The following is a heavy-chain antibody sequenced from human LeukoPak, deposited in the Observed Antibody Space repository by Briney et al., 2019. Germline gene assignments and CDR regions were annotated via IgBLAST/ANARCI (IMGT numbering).Heavy chain of an antibody. V-gene: IGHV4-59*01. CDR3: ARLSGPRGYGVDY. CDR2: LYYTGST. D-gene: IGHD4-17*01. J-gene: IGHJ4*02. Sequence: SETLSLTCTVSGGSFSGYYWSWVRQPPGKGLEWIGHLYYTGSTNYNPSFTSRVTISVDTSTNQFSLKLSSVTAADTAVYYCARLSGPRGYGVDYWGQGTLVTVSS. CDR1: GGSFSGYY.